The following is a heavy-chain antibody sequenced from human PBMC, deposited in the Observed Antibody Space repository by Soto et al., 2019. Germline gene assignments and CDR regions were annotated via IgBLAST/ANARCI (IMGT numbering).Heavy chain of an antibody. J-gene: IGHJ6*02. Sequence: PGGSLRLSCAASGFTVSSNYMSWVRQAPGKGLEWVSVIYSGGSTYYADSVKGRFTISRDNSKNTLYLQMNSLRAEDTAVYYCASTEAGSYYYGMDVWGQGTTVTVSS. CDR2: IYSGGST. V-gene: IGHV3-53*01. CDR3: ASTEAGSYYYGMDV. D-gene: IGHD6-19*01. CDR1: GFTVSSNY.